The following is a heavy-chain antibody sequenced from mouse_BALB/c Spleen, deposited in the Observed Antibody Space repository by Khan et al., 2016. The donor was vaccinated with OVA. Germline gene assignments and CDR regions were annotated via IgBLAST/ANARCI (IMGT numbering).Heavy chain of an antibody. CDR1: GYIFTSYW. CDR3: AVQSYDVYALNS. D-gene: IGHD2-12*01. CDR2: IYPGTGST. Sequence: QVQLKESGTELVRPGASVKLSCKTSGYIFTSYWIHWVKQRPGQGLEWIARIYPGTGSTYYNEKFKGKATLTADTSSSTAYMQLSSLKSEDSAVFYCAVQSYDVYALNSCRHGTSVTVSS. J-gene: IGHJ4*01. V-gene: IGHV1-76*01.